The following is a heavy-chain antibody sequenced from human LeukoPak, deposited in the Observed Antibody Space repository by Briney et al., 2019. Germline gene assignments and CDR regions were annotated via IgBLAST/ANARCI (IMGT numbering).Heavy chain of an antibody. CDR2: IRYDGSNK. D-gene: IGHD3-3*01. CDR3: AKTEYYDFWSGYDQH. V-gene: IGHV3-30*02. Sequence: GGSLRLSCAASGFTFSSYGMHWVRQAPGEGLEWVAFIRYDGSNKYYADSVKGRFTISRDNSKNTLYLQMNSLRAEDTAVYYCAKTEYYDFWSGYDQHWGQGTLVTVSS. J-gene: IGHJ1*01. CDR1: GFTFSSYG.